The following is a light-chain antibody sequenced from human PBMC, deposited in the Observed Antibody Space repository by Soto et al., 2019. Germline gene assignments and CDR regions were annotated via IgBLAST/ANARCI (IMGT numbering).Light chain of an antibody. J-gene: IGKJ2*01. Sequence: IVLTQSPGTLSLSPGQRATLSCRASESISRDYLAWYQQRLGQAPRLLIYGASSGATGIPDRFSGSGSGTDFTLTISRLEREDFAIYYCQQYGGVPYTFGQGTKLEIK. V-gene: IGKV3-20*01. CDR2: GAS. CDR1: ESISRDY. CDR3: QQYGGVPYT.